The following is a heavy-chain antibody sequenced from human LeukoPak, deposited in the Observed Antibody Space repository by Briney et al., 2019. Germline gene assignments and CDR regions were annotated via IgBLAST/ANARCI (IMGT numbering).Heavy chain of an antibody. CDR2: VYNSGST. Sequence: SETLSLTCTVSGYSISSDYYCGWIRPPPGKGLEWIGIVYNSGSTYYNPSLKSRFTISMDKSKNQFSLKMTGLSADDTAVYYCGSQKEWSLTEYHFDYWGQGTLVTVSS. D-gene: IGHD3-3*01. CDR3: GSQKEWSLTEYHFDY. V-gene: IGHV4-38-2*02. J-gene: IGHJ4*02. CDR1: GYSISSDYY.